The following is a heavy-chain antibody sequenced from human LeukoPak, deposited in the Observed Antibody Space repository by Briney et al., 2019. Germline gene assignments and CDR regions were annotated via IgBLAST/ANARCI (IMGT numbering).Heavy chain of an antibody. J-gene: IGHJ6*03. D-gene: IGHD1-26*01. Sequence: PSETLSLTCTVSGGFISSYYWSWIRQPPGKGLEWIGYIYYSGSTNYNPSLKSRVTISVDTSKNQFSLKLSSVTAADTAVYYCARDRATYYYYYMDVWGKGTTVTVSS. CDR2: IYYSGST. CDR1: GGFISSYY. CDR3: ARDRATYYYYYMDV. V-gene: IGHV4-59*01.